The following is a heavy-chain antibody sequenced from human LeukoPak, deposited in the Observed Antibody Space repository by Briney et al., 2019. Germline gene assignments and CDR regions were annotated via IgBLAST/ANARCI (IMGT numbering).Heavy chain of an antibody. V-gene: IGHV5-51*01. J-gene: IGHJ4*02. CDR3: ARSIAVAGTPLLRY. Sequence: GESLKISCKGSGYSFTSYWIGWLRQMPGKGLEWMEIIYPGDSDTRYSASFQGQVTISADKSISTAYLQWSSLKASDTATYYCARSIAVAGTPLLRYWRQGTLVTVSS. CDR1: GYSFTSYW. D-gene: IGHD6-19*01. CDR2: IYPGDSDT.